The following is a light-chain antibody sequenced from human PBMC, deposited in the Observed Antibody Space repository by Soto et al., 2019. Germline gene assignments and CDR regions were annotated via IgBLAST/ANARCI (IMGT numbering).Light chain of an antibody. CDR2: GSS. J-gene: IGKJ5*01. CDR3: QQYHTSSIT. Sequence: DIQMTQSPSSLSASVGDRVTITCRASQAIRNDLAWYQQKPGRAPKRLIYGSSSLERGVPSRFSGTGSGTEFTLSIDSLQPDDFATYYCQQYHTSSITFGQGTRLEIK. V-gene: IGKV1-17*01. CDR1: QAIRND.